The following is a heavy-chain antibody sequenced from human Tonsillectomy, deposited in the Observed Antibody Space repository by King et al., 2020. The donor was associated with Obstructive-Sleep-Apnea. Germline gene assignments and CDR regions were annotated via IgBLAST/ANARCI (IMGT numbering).Heavy chain of an antibody. J-gene: IGHJ4*02. CDR2: IIVSGGST. D-gene: IGHD3-10*01. CDR3: AKDAGV. Sequence: VQLVESGGGLVQPGGSLRLSCAASRFTFSSYAMTWVRQAPGEGLEWVSTIIVSGGSTYYAESVKGRFTISRDNSESTRYLQMNSLRADDTAVYYCAKDAGVWGQGTLVTVSS. V-gene: IGHV3-23*04. CDR1: RFTFSSYA.